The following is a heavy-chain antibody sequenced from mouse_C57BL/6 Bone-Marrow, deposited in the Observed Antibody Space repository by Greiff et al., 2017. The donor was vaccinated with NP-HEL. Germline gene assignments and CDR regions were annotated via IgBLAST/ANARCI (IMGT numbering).Heavy chain of an antibody. CDR1: GYSITSGYY. CDR3: AREDYGSSYSFYWYCDV. Sequence: ESGPGLVKPSQSLSLTCSVTGYSITSGYYWNWIRQFPGNKLEWMGYISYDGSNNYNPSLKNRISITRDTSKNQFFLKLNSVTTEDTATYYCAREDYGSSYSFYWYCDVWGTGTTVTVSS. CDR2: ISYDGSN. V-gene: IGHV3-6*01. D-gene: IGHD1-1*01. J-gene: IGHJ1*03.